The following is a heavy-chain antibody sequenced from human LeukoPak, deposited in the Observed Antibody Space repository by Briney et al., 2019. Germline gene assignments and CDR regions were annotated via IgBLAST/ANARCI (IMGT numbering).Heavy chain of an antibody. CDR2: IYPGDSDT. J-gene: IGHJ5*02. D-gene: IGHD6-6*01. CDR3: ARHAETSIALXP. CDR1: GYTFTSYW. Sequence: GESLKISCRGSGYTFTSYWIAWVRQMPGKGLEWMGIIYPGDSDTRYSPSFQGQVTISADKSISTAYLQWSSLKASDTAMYYCARHAETSIALXPWGXXTLXTVSS. V-gene: IGHV5-51*01.